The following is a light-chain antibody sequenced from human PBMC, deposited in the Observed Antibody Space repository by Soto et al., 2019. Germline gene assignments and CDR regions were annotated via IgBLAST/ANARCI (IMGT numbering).Light chain of an antibody. CDR3: QQYGSTPRT. Sequence: EIVLTQSPGTLSLSPGERATLSCRASQSVSNSYLAWYQQKPGQAPRLLFYVASSRATGIPDRFSGSGSGTDFTLTISRLEPEDFAVYYCQQYGSTPRTFGGGTKVEIK. V-gene: IGKV3-20*01. CDR2: VAS. CDR1: QSVSNSY. J-gene: IGKJ4*01.